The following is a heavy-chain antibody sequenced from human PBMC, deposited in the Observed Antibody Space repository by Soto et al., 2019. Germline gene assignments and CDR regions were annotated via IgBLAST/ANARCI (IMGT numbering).Heavy chain of an antibody. J-gene: IGHJ4*02. CDR3: AREGRTGYSFGLDY. D-gene: IGHD5-18*01. CDR1: GGSISSGGYY. V-gene: IGHV4-31*03. Sequence: QVQLQESGPGLVKPSQTLSLTCTVSGGSISSGGYYWSWIRQHPGKGLEWIGYNYYSGSTYYNPSLKSRVTLSVDTSKNQFSLGLRSVTAADTAVYYCAREGRTGYSFGLDYWGLGTLVTVSS. CDR2: NYYSGST.